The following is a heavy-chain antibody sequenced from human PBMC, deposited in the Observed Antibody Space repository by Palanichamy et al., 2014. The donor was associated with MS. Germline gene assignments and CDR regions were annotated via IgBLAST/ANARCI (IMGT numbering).Heavy chain of an antibody. J-gene: IGHJ4*02. Sequence: EVQLVESGGGLVQPGGSLRLSCAASGFTFSDHYVDWVRQAPGKGLEWVGRTRNKANSYTTEYAASVKGRFTISRDDSKNSLYPQMNSLKTEDTAVYYCTRATWTPLWYPLDYWGQGTLVTVSS. CDR2: TRNKANSYTT. CDR3: TRATWTPLWYPLDY. D-gene: IGHD5-18*01. V-gene: IGHV3-72*01. CDR1: GFTFSDHY.